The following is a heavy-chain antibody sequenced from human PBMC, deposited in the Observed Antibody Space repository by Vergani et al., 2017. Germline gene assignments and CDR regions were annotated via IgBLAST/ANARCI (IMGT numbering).Heavy chain of an antibody. CDR3: ARDVGYYDSSGYYYALGGMDV. D-gene: IGHD3-22*01. J-gene: IGHJ6*02. Sequence: QVQLQESGPGLVKPSQTLSLTCTVSGGSISSGGYYWSWIRQHPGKGLEWIGYIYYSGSTYYNPSLKSRVTISEDTSKNQFSLKLSSVTAADTAVYYCARDVGYYDSSGYYYALGGMDVWGQGTTVTVSS. CDR2: IYYSGST. V-gene: IGHV4-31*03. CDR1: GGSISSGGYY.